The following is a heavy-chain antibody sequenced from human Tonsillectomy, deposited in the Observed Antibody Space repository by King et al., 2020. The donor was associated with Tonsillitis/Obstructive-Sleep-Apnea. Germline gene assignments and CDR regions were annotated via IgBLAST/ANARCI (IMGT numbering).Heavy chain of an antibody. CDR2: LSYDGTDA. CDR3: ARDPIVVVEPAKGGLFDY. D-gene: IGHD2-15*01. V-gene: IGHV3-30*01. Sequence: VQLVESGGGVVQPGRSLRISCAASGFFFSNYAMHWVRQAPGKGLEWLAALSYDGTDANYADSVKGRFAISRDNSRNTLYLQMNNLRVADTALYFCARDPIVVVEPAKGGLFDYWGQGTLVTVSA. J-gene: IGHJ4*02. CDR1: GFFFSNYA.